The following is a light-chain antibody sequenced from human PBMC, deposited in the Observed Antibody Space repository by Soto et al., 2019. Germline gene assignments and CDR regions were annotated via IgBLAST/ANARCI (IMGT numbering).Light chain of an antibody. J-gene: IGKJ1*01. CDR1: QNINNW. Sequence: DIQMTQSPSTLSASIVERVTIXCRASQNINNWIAWYQQKPGKAPKFLIYDASTLESGVPSRFSGSGSGTEFTLTISSLQPDDFATYYCQQYHSYRSFGQGTKVDI. CDR3: QQYHSYRS. V-gene: IGKV1-5*01. CDR2: DAS.